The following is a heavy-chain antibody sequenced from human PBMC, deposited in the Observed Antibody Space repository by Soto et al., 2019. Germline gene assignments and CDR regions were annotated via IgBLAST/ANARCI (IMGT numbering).Heavy chain of an antibody. V-gene: IGHV3-23*01. CDR1: GFTFSSYA. CDR3: AKDFEGGVTIFGVVISNSFDY. Sequence: GSLRLSCAASGFTFSSYAMSWVRQAPGKGLEWVSAISGSGGSTYYADSVKGRFTISRDNSKNTLYLQMNSLRAEDTAVYYSAKDFEGGVTIFGVVISNSFDYWGQGTLVTVSS. CDR2: ISGSGGST. D-gene: IGHD3-3*01. J-gene: IGHJ4*02.